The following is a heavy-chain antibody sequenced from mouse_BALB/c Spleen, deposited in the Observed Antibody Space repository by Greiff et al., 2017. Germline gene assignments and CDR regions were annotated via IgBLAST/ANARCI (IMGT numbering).Heavy chain of an antibody. D-gene: IGHD1-1*01. V-gene: IGHV1-87*01. CDR2: IYPGDGDT. J-gene: IGHJ2*01. Sequence: QVQLQQSGAELARPGASAKLSCKASGYTFTSYWMQWVKQRPGQGLEWIGAIYPGDGDTRYTQKFKGKATLTADKSSSTAYMQLSSLASEDSAVYYCARSIFGSPFDYWGQGTTLTVSS. CDR3: ARSIFGSPFDY. CDR1: GYTFTSYW.